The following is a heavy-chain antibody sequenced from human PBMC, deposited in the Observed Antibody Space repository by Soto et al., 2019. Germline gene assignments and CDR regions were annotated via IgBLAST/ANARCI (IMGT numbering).Heavy chain of an antibody. CDR1: GGSISSGGYY. Sequence: SETLSLTCTVSGGSISSGGYYWSWIRQHPGKGLEWIGYIYYSGSTYYNPSLKSRVTISVDTSKNQFSLKLSSVTAADTAVYYCARKGDGYNSFNFDYWGQGTLVTVSS. D-gene: IGHD5-12*01. J-gene: IGHJ4*02. CDR2: IYYSGST. V-gene: IGHV4-31*03. CDR3: ARKGDGYNSFNFDY.